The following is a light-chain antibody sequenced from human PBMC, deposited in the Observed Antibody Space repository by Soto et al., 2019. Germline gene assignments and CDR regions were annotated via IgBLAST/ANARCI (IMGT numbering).Light chain of an antibody. CDR2: EVN. Sequence: QSALTQPASVSGSPGQSITISCTGTSSDIGAYNYVSWYQQYPGKVPKLMIYEVNNRPSGVSNRFSGSKSGNTASLTISGLQAEDEADYYCTSSTTSTTWVFGGGTQLTVL. CDR1: SSDIGAYNY. V-gene: IGLV2-14*01. J-gene: IGLJ3*02. CDR3: TSSTTSTTWV.